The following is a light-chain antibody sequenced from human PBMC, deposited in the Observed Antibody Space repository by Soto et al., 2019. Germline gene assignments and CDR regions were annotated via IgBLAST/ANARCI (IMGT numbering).Light chain of an antibody. V-gene: IGKV3-11*01. CDR3: QQRSKWTSLT. J-gene: IGKJ4*01. Sequence: EIWLTQSAATLSSSPGERATLSWRASQSVSRYLAWYQQRPVQAPRLLIYDASNRANGIPARFSGSGAETDFTLNISSLEPQDSAVYYCQQRSKWTSLTFGGGTKVDIK. CDR2: DAS. CDR1: QSVSRY.